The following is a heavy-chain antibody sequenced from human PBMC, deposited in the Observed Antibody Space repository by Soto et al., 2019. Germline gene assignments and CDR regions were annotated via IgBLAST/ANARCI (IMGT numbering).Heavy chain of an antibody. CDR2: IWYDGSNK. CDR1: GFTFSSYG. D-gene: IGHD2-2*01. CDR3: ARSGEYCSSTSCYDGFDY. Sequence: QVQLVESGGGVVQPGRSLRLSCAASGFTFSSYGMHWVRQAPGKGLEWVAVIWYDGSNKYYADSVKGRFTISRDNSKNTXXLQMNSLRAEDTAVYYCARSGEYCSSTSCYDGFDYWGQGTLVTVSS. J-gene: IGHJ4*02. V-gene: IGHV3-33*01.